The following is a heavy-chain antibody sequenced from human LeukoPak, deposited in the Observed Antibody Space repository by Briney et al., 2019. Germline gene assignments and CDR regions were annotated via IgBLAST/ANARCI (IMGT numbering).Heavy chain of an antibody. CDR2: INHSGST. Sequence: PSETLSLTCAVYGESFSGYYWSWIRQPPGKGLEWIGEINHSGSTNYNPSLKSRVTISVDTSKNQFSLKLSSVTAADTAVYYCARATYDFWSGSAFDYWGQGTLVTVSS. V-gene: IGHV4-34*01. J-gene: IGHJ4*02. CDR3: ARATYDFWSGSAFDY. CDR1: GESFSGYY. D-gene: IGHD3-3*01.